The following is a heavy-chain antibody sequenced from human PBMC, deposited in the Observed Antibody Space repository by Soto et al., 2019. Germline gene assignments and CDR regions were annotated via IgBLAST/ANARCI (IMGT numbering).Heavy chain of an antibody. J-gene: IGHJ5*02. CDR3: ASDYSNRPRVYNWFDP. CDR2: IWYDGSNK. V-gene: IGHV3-33*07. Sequence: QAGESLTRARAASAFTASMHCMDWVRQAPGKGIEWVAVIWYDGSNKYYADSVKGRFTISRDNSKNTLYLQMNSLRAEDTAVYYCASDYSNRPRVYNWFDPWGQGTLVTVPS. D-gene: IGHD4-4*01. CDR1: AFTASMHC.